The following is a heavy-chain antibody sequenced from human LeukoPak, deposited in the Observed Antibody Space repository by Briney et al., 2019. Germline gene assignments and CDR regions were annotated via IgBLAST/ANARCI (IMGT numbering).Heavy chain of an antibody. D-gene: IGHD3-10*01. J-gene: IGHJ4*02. Sequence: SVKVSCKASGGTFSSYAISWVRQAPGQGLEWMGRIIPILGIANYAQKFQGRVTITADKSTSTAYMELSSLRSEDTAVYYCARGAALLWFGEEDRGQGTLVTVSS. V-gene: IGHV1-69*04. CDR1: GGTFSSYA. CDR3: ARGAALLWFGEED. CDR2: IIPILGIA.